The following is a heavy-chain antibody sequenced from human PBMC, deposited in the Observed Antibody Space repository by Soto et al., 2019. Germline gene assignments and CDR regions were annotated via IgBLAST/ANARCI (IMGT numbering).Heavy chain of an antibody. CDR2: IIPIFGTA. J-gene: IGHJ6*02. Sequence: ASVKVSCKASGGTFSSYAISWVRQAPGQGLEWMGGIIPIFGTANYAQKFQGRVTITADESTSTAYMELSSLRSEDTAVYYCARGTPMISSGWLSGPTGVPPDNYYYGMDVWGQGTTVTVS. CDR3: ARGTPMISSGWLSGPTGVPPDNYYYGMDV. D-gene: IGHD6-19*01. CDR1: GGTFSSYA. V-gene: IGHV1-69*13.